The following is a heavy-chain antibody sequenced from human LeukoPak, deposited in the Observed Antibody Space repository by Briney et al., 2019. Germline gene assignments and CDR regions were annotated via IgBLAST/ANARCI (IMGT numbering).Heavy chain of an antibody. CDR2: IYYSGST. CDR1: GGSISSSSYY. V-gene: IGHV4-39*07. D-gene: IGHD2-15*01. J-gene: IGHJ6*03. CDR3: ARARPLSYYYYYYMDV. Sequence: SETLSLTCTVSGGSISSSSYYWGWIRQPPGKGLEWIGSIYYSGSTYYNPSLKSRVTISVDTSKNQFSLKLSSVTAADTAVHYCARARPLSYYYYYYMDVWGKGTTVTVSS.